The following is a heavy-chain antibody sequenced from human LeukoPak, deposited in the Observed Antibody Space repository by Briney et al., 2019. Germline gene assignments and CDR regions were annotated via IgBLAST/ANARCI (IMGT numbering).Heavy chain of an antibody. V-gene: IGHV4-59*11. CDR1: GDSISTHY. J-gene: IGHJ3*02. D-gene: IGHD4-11*01. Sequence: SETLSLTCTISGDSISTHYWTWIRQPPGKGLEWIGYISYIGITNYNPYLKSRVSISVDPSKKQFSLRLRSVSAADTAVYYCARDLTTVTKGFDIWGQGTVVNVSS. CDR3: ARDLTTVTKGFDI. CDR2: ISYIGIT.